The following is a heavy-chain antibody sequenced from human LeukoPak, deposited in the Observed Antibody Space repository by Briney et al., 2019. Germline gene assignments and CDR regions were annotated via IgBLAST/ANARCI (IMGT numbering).Heavy chain of an antibody. CDR2: IYYSGSI. CDR1: GGSISTYD. J-gene: IGHJ4*02. CDR3: ARSRGYSYGTTFLDY. V-gene: IGHV4-59*08. D-gene: IGHD5-18*01. Sequence: SETLSLTCTVSGGSISTYDWSWIRQPPGKGLEWIGYIYYSGSINYNPSLKSRVTISVDTSKNQFSLKLSSVTAADTAVYYCARSRGYSYGTTFLDYWGQGTLVTVSS.